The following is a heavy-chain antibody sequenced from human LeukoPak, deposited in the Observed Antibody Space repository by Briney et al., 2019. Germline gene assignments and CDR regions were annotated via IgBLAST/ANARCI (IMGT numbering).Heavy chain of an antibody. V-gene: IGHV1-69*06. D-gene: IGHD6-6*01. CDR1: GGTFSSYA. CDR3: ARGGYSSSYYFDY. CDR2: IIPIFGTA. J-gene: IGHJ4*02. Sequence: SVKVSCKASGGTFSSYAISWVRQAPGQGLEWMGGIIPIFGTANCAQKFQGRVTITADKSTSTAYMELSSLRSEDTAVYYCARGGYSSSYYFDYWGQGTLVTVSS.